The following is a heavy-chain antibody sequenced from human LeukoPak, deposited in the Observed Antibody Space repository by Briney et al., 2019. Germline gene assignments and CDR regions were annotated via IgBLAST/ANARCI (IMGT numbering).Heavy chain of an antibody. V-gene: IGHV3-23*01. CDR3: AKGAGYDFWSGGYYYYMDV. CDR2: ISGSGGST. Sequence: QPGGSLRLSCAASGFTFSSYSMNWVRQAPGKGLEWVSAISGSGGSTYFADSVKGRFTISRDNSKNTLYLQMDILRADDTAVYYCAKGAGYDFWSGGYYYYMDVWGKGTTVTVSS. CDR1: GFTFSSYS. D-gene: IGHD3-3*01. J-gene: IGHJ6*03.